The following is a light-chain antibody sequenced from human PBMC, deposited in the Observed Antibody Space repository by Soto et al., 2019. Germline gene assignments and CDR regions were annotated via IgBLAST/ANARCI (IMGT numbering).Light chain of an antibody. CDR3: QQYNNWPLT. CDR1: QSVSSN. Sequence: EIVMTQSPATLSVSPGERATLSCRASQSVSSNLAWYQQKPGQAPRLLIYGASIRATGIQARFSGSGSGTEFTLTISSLQSEDFAVYYCQQYNNWPLTFGGGTKVEIK. J-gene: IGKJ4*01. V-gene: IGKV3-15*01. CDR2: GAS.